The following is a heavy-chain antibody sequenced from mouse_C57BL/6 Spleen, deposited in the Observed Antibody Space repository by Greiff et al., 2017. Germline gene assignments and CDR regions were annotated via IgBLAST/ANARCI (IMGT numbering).Heavy chain of an antibody. J-gene: IGHJ3*01. CDR1: GYSITSGYY. Sequence: DVKLQESGPGLVKPSQSLSLTCSVTGYSITSGYYWNWIRQFPGNKLEWMGYISYDGSNNYNPSLKNRISITRDTSKNQFFLKLNSVTTEDTATYYCARPYYSNYAFAYWGQGTLVTVSA. CDR3: ARPYYSNYAFAY. V-gene: IGHV3-6*01. D-gene: IGHD2-5*01. CDR2: ISYDGSN.